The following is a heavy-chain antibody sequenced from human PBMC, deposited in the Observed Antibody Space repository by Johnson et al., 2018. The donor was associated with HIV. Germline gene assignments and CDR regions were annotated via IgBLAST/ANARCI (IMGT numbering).Heavy chain of an antibody. J-gene: IGHJ3*02. V-gene: IGHV3-15*01. Sequence: EVQLVESGGDLVQPGGSLRLSCAASGFTFSNAWMTWVRQAPGKGLEWVGRIKSNNDGGTTDYAAPVKGRFTISRDDSKNTLYLQMNSLKTEDTAVYYCTTAVDGAPDAFDIWGQGTMVTVSS. CDR2: IKSNNDGGTT. CDR1: GFTFSNAW. CDR3: TTAVDGAPDAFDI. D-gene: IGHD4-17*01.